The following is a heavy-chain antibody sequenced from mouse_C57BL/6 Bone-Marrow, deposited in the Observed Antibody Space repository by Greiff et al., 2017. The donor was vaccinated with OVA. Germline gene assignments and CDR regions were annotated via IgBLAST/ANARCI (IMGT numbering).Heavy chain of an antibody. CDR1: GFSLTSYA. Sequence: VQGVESGPGLVAPSQSLSITCTVSGFSLTSYAISWVRQPPGKGLEWLGVIWTGGGTNYNSALKSRLSISKDNSKSQVFLKMNSLQTDDTARYYCARNYDYDGYWYFDVWGTGTTVTVSS. CDR2: IWTGGGT. J-gene: IGHJ1*03. CDR3: ARNYDYDGYWYFDV. D-gene: IGHD2-4*01. V-gene: IGHV2-9-1*01.